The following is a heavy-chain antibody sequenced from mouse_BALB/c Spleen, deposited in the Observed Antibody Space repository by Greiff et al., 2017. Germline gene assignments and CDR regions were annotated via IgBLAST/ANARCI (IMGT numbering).Heavy chain of an antibody. CDR3: ARGTLYYFDY. CDR2: INPYNDGT. V-gene: IGHV1-14*01. CDR1: GYTFTSYY. J-gene: IGHJ2*01. Sequence: VQLQQSGAELVKPGASVKLSCKASGYTFTSYYMYWVKQRPGQGLEWIGYINPYNDGTKYNEKFKGKATLTSDKSSSTAYMELSSLTSEDSAVYYCARGTLYYFDYWGQGTTLTVSS.